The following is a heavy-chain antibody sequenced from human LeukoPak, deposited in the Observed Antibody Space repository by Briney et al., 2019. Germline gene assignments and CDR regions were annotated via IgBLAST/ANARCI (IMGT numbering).Heavy chain of an antibody. CDR1: GFTFSYYR. V-gene: IGHV3-30*18. CDR3: AKDQGY. Sequence: PAGTLSFSCAASGFTFSYYRWHWLRPAQGMGWEWVAVISYDGSNKYYADSVKGRFTISRDNSKNSLYLQMNSLRAEDTAVYYCAKDQGYWGQGTLVTVSS. J-gene: IGHJ4*02. CDR2: ISYDGSNK.